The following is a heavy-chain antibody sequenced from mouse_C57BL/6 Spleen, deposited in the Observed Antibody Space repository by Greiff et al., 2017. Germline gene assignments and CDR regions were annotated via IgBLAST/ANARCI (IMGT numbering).Heavy chain of an antibody. CDR2: ISSGSSTI. J-gene: IGHJ3*01. CDR3: ANWAEGFAY. V-gene: IGHV5-17*01. CDR1: GFTFSDYG. Sequence: EVQGVESGGGLVKPGGSLKLSCAASGFTFSDYGMHWVRQAPEKGLEWVAYISSGSSTIYYADTVKGRFTISRDNAKNTLFLQMTSLRSEDTAMYYCANWAEGFAYWGQGTLVTVSA. D-gene: IGHD4-1*01.